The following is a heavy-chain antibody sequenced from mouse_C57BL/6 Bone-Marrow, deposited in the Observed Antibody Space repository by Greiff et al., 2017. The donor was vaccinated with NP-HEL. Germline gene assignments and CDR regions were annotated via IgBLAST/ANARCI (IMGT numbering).Heavy chain of an antibody. D-gene: IGHD1-1*01. J-gene: IGHJ3*01. CDR3: ARRLYGSPWFAY. CDR1: GFTFSDYG. V-gene: IGHV5-17*01. Sequence: VQLQQSGGGLVKPGGSLKLSCAASGFTFSDYGMHWVRQAPEKGLEWVAYISSGSSTIYYADTVKGRFTISRDNAKNTLFLQMTSLRSEDTAMYYCARRLYGSPWFAYWGQGTLVTVSA. CDR2: ISSGSSTI.